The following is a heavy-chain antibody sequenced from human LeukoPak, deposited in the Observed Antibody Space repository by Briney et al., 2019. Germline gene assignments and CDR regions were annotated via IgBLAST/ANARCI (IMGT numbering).Heavy chain of an antibody. CDR2: IYYSGST. CDR1: GGSISSYY. V-gene: IGHV4-59*01. J-gene: IGHJ4*02. D-gene: IGHD2-2*01. Sequence: SETLSLTCTVSGGSISSYYWSWIRQPPGKGLEWIGYIYYSGSTNCNPSLKSRVTISVDTSKNQFSLKLSSVTAADTAVYYCARSSPFIVVVPAAIDYFDYWGQGTLVTVSS. CDR3: ARSSPFIVVVPAAIDYFDY.